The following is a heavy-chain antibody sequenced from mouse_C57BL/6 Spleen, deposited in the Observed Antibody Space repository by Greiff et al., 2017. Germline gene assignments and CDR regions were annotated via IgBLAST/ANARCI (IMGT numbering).Heavy chain of an antibody. J-gene: IGHJ4*01. CDR1: GFTFSSYA. CDR3: TREGPLYAMDY. D-gene: IGHD3-3*01. CDR2: ISSGGDYI. Sequence: EVQGVESGEGLVKPGGSLKLSCAASGFTFSSYAMSWVRQTPEKRLEWVAYISSGGDYIYYADTVKGRFTISRDNARNTLYLQMSSLKSEDTAMYYCTREGPLYAMDYWGQGTSVTVSS. V-gene: IGHV5-9-1*02.